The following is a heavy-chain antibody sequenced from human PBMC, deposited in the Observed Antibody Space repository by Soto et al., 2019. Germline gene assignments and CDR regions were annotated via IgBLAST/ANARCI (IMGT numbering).Heavy chain of an antibody. V-gene: IGHV4-4*02. CDR3: AGGPPESDSSSWNGAYYYYMDV. CDR1: SGSISSSNW. J-gene: IGHJ6*03. D-gene: IGHD6-13*01. Sequence: QVQLQESGPGLVKPSGTLSLTCAVSSGSISSSNWWSWVRQPPGKGLEWIGEIYHSGSTNHNPSLKSRVTISVDKSKNQFSLKLSSVTAADTAVYYCAGGPPESDSSSWNGAYYYYMDVWGKGTTVTVSS. CDR2: IYHSGST.